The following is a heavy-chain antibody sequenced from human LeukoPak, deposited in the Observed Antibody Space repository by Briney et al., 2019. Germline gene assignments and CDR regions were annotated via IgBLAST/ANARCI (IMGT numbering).Heavy chain of an antibody. V-gene: IGHV3-7*01. J-gene: IGHJ4*02. CDR2: IKQDGSEK. CDR3: ARDLSVAGKGVDY. CDR1: GFTFSNYW. Sequence: GGSLRLSCAASGFTFSNYWTSWVRQAPGKGLEWVANIKQDGSEKYYVDSVKGRFTISRDNAKNSLYLQMNTLRVEDTAVYYCARDLSVAGKGVDYWGQGTLVTVSS. D-gene: IGHD6-19*01.